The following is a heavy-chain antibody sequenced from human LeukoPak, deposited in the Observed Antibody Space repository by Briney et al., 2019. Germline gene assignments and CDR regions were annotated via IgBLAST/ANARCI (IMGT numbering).Heavy chain of an antibody. V-gene: IGHV1-69*13. Sequence: GASVKVSCKASGGTFSSYAISWVRQAPGQGLEWMGGIIPIFGTANYAQKFQGRVTITADESTSTAYMELSSLRSEDTAVYYCARARSKRSGYSGYDYDYYGMDVWGQGTSVTVSS. J-gene: IGHJ6*02. D-gene: IGHD5-12*01. CDR2: IIPIFGTA. CDR1: GGTFSSYA. CDR3: ARARSKRSGYSGYDYDYYGMDV.